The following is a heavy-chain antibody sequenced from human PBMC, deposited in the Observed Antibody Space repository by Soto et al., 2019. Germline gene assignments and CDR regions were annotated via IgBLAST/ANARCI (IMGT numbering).Heavy chain of an antibody. D-gene: IGHD6-19*01. J-gene: IGHJ3*02. CDR3: ARLTPPTVAGPTDAFDI. CDR2: IYHSGST. CDR1: SGSISRSNW. V-gene: IGHV4-4*02. Sequence: SETLSLTCAVASGSISRSNWWSWVRQPPGKGLEWIGEIYHSGSTDYNPSLKSRVTISVDKSKNQFSLKLSSVTAADTAVYYCARLTPPTVAGPTDAFDIWGQGTMVTVSS.